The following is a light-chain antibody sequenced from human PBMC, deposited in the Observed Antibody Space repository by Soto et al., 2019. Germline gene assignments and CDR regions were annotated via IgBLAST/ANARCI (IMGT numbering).Light chain of an antibody. CDR1: QDIITH. CDR3: QTYHLALGT. Sequence: DIQMTQSPSSLSASVGDTVTITCRASQDIITHLAWYQQRPGKVPNRLIYGASTLHSGVPSRFRGSGSVTHFTLTISSLQPEDVATYYCQTYHLALGTCGQGTRLEIK. CDR2: GAS. J-gene: IGKJ5*01. V-gene: IGKV1-27*01.